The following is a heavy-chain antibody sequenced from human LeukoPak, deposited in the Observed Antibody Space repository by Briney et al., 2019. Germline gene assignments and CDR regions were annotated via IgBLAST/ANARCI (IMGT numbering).Heavy chain of an antibody. CDR2: IYYSGST. Sequence: SETLSLTCTVSGGSISSGGYYWSWIRQHPGKGLEWIGYIYYSGSTYYNPSLKSRVTISVGTSKNQFSLKLSSVTAADTAVYYCARGVLGEFGLDYWGQGTLVTVSS. V-gene: IGHV4-31*03. J-gene: IGHJ4*02. CDR1: GGSISSGGYY. CDR3: ARGVLGEFGLDY. D-gene: IGHD3-10*01.